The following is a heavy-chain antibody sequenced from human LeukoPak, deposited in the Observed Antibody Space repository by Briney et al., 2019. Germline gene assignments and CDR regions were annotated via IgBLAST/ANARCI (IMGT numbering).Heavy chain of an antibody. V-gene: IGHV1-2*02. D-gene: IGHD3-22*01. Sequence: ASVKVSCKTSGYTFTGYYIHWVRQAPGQGLEWMGWINPNTGGPNYAQKFQGRVTMTNDTSISTAYMDLRRLRSDDTAVYYCAREFPGSSGYSLPIWGQGTLVIVSS. CDR3: AREFPGSSGYSLPI. CDR1: GYTFTGYY. J-gene: IGHJ4*02. CDR2: INPNTGGP.